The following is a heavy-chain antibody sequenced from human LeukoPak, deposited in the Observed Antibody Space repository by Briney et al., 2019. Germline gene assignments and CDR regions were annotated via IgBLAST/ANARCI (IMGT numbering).Heavy chain of an antibody. D-gene: IGHD2-8*01. Sequence: GGSLRLSCAASGFTFSSYSMNWVRQAPGKGLEWVSAISGSGGSTYYADSVQGRFTISRDNSKNTLYLQMNHLRAEDPAVYYCAKDAYCTNGVCYAGESYYFDYWGQGTLVTVSS. J-gene: IGHJ4*02. CDR1: GFTFSSYS. CDR2: ISGSGGST. V-gene: IGHV3-23*01. CDR3: AKDAYCTNGVCYAGESYYFDY.